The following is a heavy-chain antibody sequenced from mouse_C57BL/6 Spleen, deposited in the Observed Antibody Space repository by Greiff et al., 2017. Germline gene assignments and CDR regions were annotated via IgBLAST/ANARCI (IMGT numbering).Heavy chain of an antibody. D-gene: IGHD1-1*01. CDR2: ISYDGSN. V-gene: IGHV3-6*01. CDR1: GYSITSGYY. J-gene: IGHJ1*03. Sequence: DVQLQESGPGLVKPSQSLSLTCSVTGYSITSGYYWNWIRQFPGNKLEWMGYISYDGSNNYNPSLKNRISITRDTSKNQFFLKLNSVTTEDTATYYCARRTVVATYWYFDVWGTGTTVTVSS. CDR3: ARRTVVATYWYFDV.